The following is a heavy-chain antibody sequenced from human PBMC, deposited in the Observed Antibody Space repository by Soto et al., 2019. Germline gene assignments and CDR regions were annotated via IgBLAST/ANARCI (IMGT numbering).Heavy chain of an antibody. CDR1: GDTFNFYS. Sequence: QVQLVQSGADVQRPGSSVRVSCKASGDTFNFYSINWVRQAPGLGLQWMGRINPILSMSNYAPRCQGRVTMPADKSTSTAYMELSSLRSEDTAMYYCATSYGSGYRAFGSWGQGALVTVSS. J-gene: IGHJ4*02. D-gene: IGHD3-10*01. CDR2: INPILSMS. CDR3: ATSYGSGYRAFGS. V-gene: IGHV1-69*02.